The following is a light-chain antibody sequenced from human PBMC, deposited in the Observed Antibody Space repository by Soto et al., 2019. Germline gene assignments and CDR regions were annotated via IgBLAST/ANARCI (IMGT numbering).Light chain of an antibody. Sequence: DIQMTQSPSTLSATAGDRVTITCRASQSISSWLAWYQHKPGKAPKLLIYDASNLDSGVPSRFSGSGSGTEFSLSSRHLEPDDCATYYCQQYENYWTFGQGTRVEI. CDR1: QSISSW. CDR3: QQYENYWT. V-gene: IGKV1-5*01. J-gene: IGKJ1*01. CDR2: DAS.